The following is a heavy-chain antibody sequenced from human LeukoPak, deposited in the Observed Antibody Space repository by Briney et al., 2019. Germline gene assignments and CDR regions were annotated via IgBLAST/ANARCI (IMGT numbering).Heavy chain of an antibody. CDR1: GYTFTNYY. CDR2: INPSGGTT. D-gene: IGHD6-13*01. V-gene: IGHV1-46*01. CDR3: ARRAAAGSFDY. J-gene: IGHJ4*02. Sequence: VASAKVSGKASGYTFTNYYMHWVRQAPGQGLEWMGIINPSGGTTTYAQKFQGRVTMTRDTSTSTVYMELSSLRSEDTAVYYCARRAAAGSFDYWGQGTLVTVSS.